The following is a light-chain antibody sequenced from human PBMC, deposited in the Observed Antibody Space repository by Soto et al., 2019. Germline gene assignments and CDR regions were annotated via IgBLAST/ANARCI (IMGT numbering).Light chain of an antibody. CDR3: SSYSTISTHVI. V-gene: IGLV2-14*03. CDR2: DVS. Sequence: QSALTQPASVSGSPGQSITISCTGTTNDIGNYNYVSWYQHHPGKAPKLIVSDVSNRPSGVSNRFSGSKSGNTASLSISGLQAEDEADYYCSSYSTISTHVIFGGGTQLTVL. CDR1: TNDIGNYNY. J-gene: IGLJ2*01.